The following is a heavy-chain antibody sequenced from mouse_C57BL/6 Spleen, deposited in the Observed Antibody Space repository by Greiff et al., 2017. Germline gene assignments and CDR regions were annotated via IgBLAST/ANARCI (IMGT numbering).Heavy chain of an antibody. CDR2: INPNNGGT. V-gene: IGHV1-26*01. CDR1: GYTFTDYY. D-gene: IGHD6-1*01. CDR3: ARGASGWYSDV. Sequence: EVQLQQSGPELVKPGASVKISCKASGYTFTDYYMNWVKQSHGKSLEWIGDINPNNGGTSYNQKFKGKATLTVDKSSSTAYMELRSLTSEDSAVYYCARGASGWYSDVWGTGTTVTVSS. J-gene: IGHJ1*03.